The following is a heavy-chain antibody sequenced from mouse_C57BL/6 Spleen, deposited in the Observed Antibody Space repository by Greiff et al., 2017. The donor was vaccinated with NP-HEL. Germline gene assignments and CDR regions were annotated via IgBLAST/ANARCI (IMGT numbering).Heavy chain of an antibody. V-gene: IGHV6-3*01. Sequence: EVKVEESGGGLVQPGGSMKLSCVASGFTFSNYWMNWVRQSPEKGLEWVAQIRLKSDNYATHYAESVKGRFTISRDDSKSSVYLQMNNLRAEDTGIYYCTGVGRRYWYFDVWGTGTTVTVSS. CDR3: TGVGRRYWYFDV. J-gene: IGHJ1*03. CDR1: GFTFSNYW. D-gene: IGHD4-1*01. CDR2: IRLKSDNYAT.